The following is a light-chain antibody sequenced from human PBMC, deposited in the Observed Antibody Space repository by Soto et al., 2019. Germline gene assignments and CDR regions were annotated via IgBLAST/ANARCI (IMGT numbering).Light chain of an antibody. CDR3: CSYAGSYTFYV. CDR1: SSDFGGYNY. J-gene: IGLJ1*01. V-gene: IGLV2-11*01. Sequence: QSVLAQPRSVSGSPGQSVTISCTGTSSDFGGYNYVSWYQQRPGKAPRLMIYDVSKRPSGVPDRFSGSKSGNTASLTISGLQAEDEADYYCCSYAGSYTFYVFGIGTKVTVL. CDR2: DVS.